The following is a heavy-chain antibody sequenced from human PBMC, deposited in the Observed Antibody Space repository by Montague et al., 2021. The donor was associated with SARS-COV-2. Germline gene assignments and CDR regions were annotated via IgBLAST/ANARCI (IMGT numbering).Heavy chain of an antibody. D-gene: IGHD3-22*01. J-gene: IGHJ2*01. CDR3: ARDPLYYYDSSGLLLDWYFDL. Sequence: SETLSLTCAVYDGSFSDYSWSWIRQPPGKGLEWIGEINHRGSTNYNPSLKSRVTISVDTSKKQLSLTLTSVTAADTAVYYCARDPLYYYDSSGLLLDWYFDLWGRGTLVTVSS. CDR2: INHRGST. V-gene: IGHV4-34*01. CDR1: DGSFSDYS.